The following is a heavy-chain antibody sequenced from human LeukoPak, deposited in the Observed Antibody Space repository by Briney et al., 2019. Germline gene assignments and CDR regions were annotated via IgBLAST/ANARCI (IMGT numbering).Heavy chain of an antibody. D-gene: IGHD4-23*01. CDR2: INPNSGGT. J-gene: IGHJ3*02. CDR1: GCTFTGYY. V-gene: IGHV1-2*04. CDR3: ARTPYGVVTHDAFDI. Sequence: GASVKVSCKASGCTFTGYYMHWVRQAPGQGLEWMGWINPNSGGTNYAQKFQGWVTMTRDTSISAAYIELSRLRSDDTAVYYCARTPYGVVTHDAFDIWGQGTMVTVSS.